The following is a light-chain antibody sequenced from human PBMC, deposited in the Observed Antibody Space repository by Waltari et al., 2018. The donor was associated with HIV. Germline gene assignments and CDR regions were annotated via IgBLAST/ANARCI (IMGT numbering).Light chain of an antibody. CDR3: ETWDSNTRV. V-gene: IGLV4-60*03. CDR1: DGHSDHV. J-gene: IGLJ3*02. Sequence: QPVLTQSSSASASLGSSVELTCTLSDGHSDHVIAWHQQQPGKAPRYLMKLAGSGNYNMGSGVPDRFSGSSSGADRFLIISKLQSDDEATYYCETWDSNTRVFAGGTELTVL. CDR2: LAGSGNY.